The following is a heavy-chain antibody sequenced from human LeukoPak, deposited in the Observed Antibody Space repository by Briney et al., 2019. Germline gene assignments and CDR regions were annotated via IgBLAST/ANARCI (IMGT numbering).Heavy chain of an antibody. D-gene: IGHD6-13*01. Sequence: SETLSLTCAVYGGPFSGYYWSWIPQPPRKRLAWTGEINHSGSTNYNPSLKSRVTISVDTSKNQFSLKLSSVTAADTAVYYCARGLLGIAAAGTPDYWGQGTLVTVSS. CDR3: ARGLLGIAAAGTPDY. CDR1: GGPFSGYY. V-gene: IGHV4-34*01. J-gene: IGHJ4*02. CDR2: INHSGST.